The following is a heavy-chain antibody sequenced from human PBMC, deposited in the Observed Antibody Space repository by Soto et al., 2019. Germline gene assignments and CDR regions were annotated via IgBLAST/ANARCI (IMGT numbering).Heavy chain of an antibody. CDR3: ARTLIPKTYYYDSSGYSS. V-gene: IGHV3-21*01. D-gene: IGHD3-22*01. CDR2: ISSSSSYI. Sequence: GGSLRLSCAASGFTFSSYSMNWVRQAPGKGLEWVSSISSSSSYIYYADSVKGRFTISRDNAKNSLYLQMNSLRAEDTAVYYCARTLIPKTYYYDSSGYSSWGQGTLVTVSS. CDR1: GFTFSSYS. J-gene: IGHJ5*02.